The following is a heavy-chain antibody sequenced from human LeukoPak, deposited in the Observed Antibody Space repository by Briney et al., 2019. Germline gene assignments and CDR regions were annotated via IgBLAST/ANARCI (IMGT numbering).Heavy chain of an antibody. CDR1: GFTFSSYG. D-gene: IGHD3-22*01. V-gene: IGHV3-33*01. CDR3: ARVSLRITMIVVGHFDY. J-gene: IGHJ4*02. CDR2: IWYDGSNK. Sequence: GGSLRLSCAASGFTFSSYGMHWVRQAPGKGLEWVAVIWYDGSNKYYADSVKGRFTISRDNSKNTLYLQMNSLRAEDTAVYYCARVSLRITMIVVGHFDYWGQGTLVTVSS.